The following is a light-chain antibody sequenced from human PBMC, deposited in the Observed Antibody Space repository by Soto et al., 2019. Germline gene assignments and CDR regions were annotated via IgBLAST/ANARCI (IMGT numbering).Light chain of an antibody. V-gene: IGKV3-20*01. CDR2: DAS. CDR1: QSVRSNY. J-gene: IGKJ2*01. CDR3: HQYASSNHS. Sequence: IVLTQSPGTLSLSPGERATLSCRASQSVRSNYLAWYQQKPGQAPRLLISDASSRATGIPDRFSGSGSGTDFNLAISRLEPEDFALYYCHQYASSNHSFGQGTKLEIK.